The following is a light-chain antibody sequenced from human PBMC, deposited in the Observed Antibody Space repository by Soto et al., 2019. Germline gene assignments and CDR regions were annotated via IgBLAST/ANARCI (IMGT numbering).Light chain of an antibody. Sequence: EIVMTQSPATLSVSPGERATLSCRASESISSNLAWYQQKPRQAPRLLIYGASTRANGVPARFSGSGSGTEFTHTNSSLQSEDLAVYSCQQYNNWPAFGQGTKVEIK. CDR1: ESISSN. V-gene: IGKV3-15*01. CDR2: GAS. CDR3: QQYNNWPA. J-gene: IGKJ1*01.